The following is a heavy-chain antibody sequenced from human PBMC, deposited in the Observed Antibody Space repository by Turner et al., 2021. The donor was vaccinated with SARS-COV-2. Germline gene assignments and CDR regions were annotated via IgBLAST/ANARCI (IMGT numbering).Heavy chain of an antibody. D-gene: IGHD3-10*01. Sequence: EVQLVQSGCGLVQPGGSLRPSCTASGFTVSNNYMSGVRQGPGKGLEWVSLIYSGGTTKYADSVKGRFTISRDKSKNTLYLQMNSRRAEDTAVYYCARGEIRGVTGDYWGRGTLVTVSS. V-gene: IGHV3-66*01. CDR1: GFTVSNNY. CDR2: IYSGGTT. J-gene: IGHJ4*02. CDR3: ARGEIRGVTGDY.